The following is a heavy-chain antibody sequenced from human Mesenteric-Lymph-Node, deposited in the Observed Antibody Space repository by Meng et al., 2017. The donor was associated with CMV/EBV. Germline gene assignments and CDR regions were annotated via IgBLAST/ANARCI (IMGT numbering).Heavy chain of an antibody. J-gene: IGHJ5*02. CDR3: AGEGTYFDSESYGWFDP. D-gene: IGHD3-10*01. CDR1: GFTVSSNY. V-gene: IGHV3-53*01. CDR2: IYRGGTT. Sequence: GESLKISCAASGFTVSSNYMSWVRQAPGKGLEWVSVIYRGGTTYYADSVKGRFTISRDNSKNTLFLQMNSLRAEDTAVYYCAGEGTYFDSESYGWFDPWGQGTLVTVSS.